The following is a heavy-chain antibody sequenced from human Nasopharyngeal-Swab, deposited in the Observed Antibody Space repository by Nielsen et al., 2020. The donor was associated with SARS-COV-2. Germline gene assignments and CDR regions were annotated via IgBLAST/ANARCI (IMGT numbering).Heavy chain of an antibody. CDR2: INPNSGDT. V-gene: IGHV1-2*06. Sequence: ASVKVSCKPSGYTFIDYYIHWVRQAPGQGLEWVGRINPNSGDTNYAQTFQGRLTMNRDTSIGTAYIELTSLRSEDTALFFCARGGSEIDHNFFDLWGQGTLVTVSS. D-gene: IGHD5-24*01. J-gene: IGHJ4*02. CDR3: ARGGSEIDHNFFDL. CDR1: GYTFIDYY.